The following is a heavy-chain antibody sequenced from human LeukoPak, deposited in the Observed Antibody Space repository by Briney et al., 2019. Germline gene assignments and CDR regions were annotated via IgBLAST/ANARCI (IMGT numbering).Heavy chain of an antibody. D-gene: IGHD1-14*01. Sequence: ASVKVSCKASGGTFSSYAISWVRKAPGQGLEWMGWINPNSGGTDYAQKFQGRVTMTRDTSIDTAYMELSRLTSDDTAVYYCARDRITACSTPGCTIANWFDPWGQGTLVTVSS. J-gene: IGHJ5*02. V-gene: IGHV1-2*02. CDR1: GGTFSSYA. CDR2: INPNSGGT. CDR3: ARDRITACSTPGCTIANWFDP.